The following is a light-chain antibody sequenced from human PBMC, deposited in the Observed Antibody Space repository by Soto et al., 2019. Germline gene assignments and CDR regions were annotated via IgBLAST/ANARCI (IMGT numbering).Light chain of an antibody. J-gene: IGLJ1*01. CDR3: SSYTATRTYV. CDR2: KND. V-gene: IGLV1-44*01. CDR1: NSNIGRNN. Sequence: QSVLTQPPSASGAPGQTVTISCSGTNSNIGRNNVYWYQHLPGTAPKLLIQKNDQRPSGVPDRFSGSKSGNTASLTVSGLQAEDEGDYYCSSYTATRTYVFGTGTKVTV.